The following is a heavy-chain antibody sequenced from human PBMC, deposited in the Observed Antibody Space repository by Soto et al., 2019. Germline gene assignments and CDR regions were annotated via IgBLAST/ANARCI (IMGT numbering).Heavy chain of an antibody. CDR2: INPKSGGT. Sequence: QVQLVQSGAEVKKPGASVRVSCKASGYSFTDYHIHWVRQAPGQGLEWLGRINPKSGGTSTAQKFQGGVTMTRDRSISTVYRELTRLRSDDTAVYVCARVQSTDCSNVVCSFFYNHEMDVWGQGTTFTVSS. V-gene: IGHV1-2*06. D-gene: IGHD2-8*01. CDR1: GYSFTDYH. CDR3: ARVQSTDCSNVVCSFFYNHEMDV. J-gene: IGHJ6*02.